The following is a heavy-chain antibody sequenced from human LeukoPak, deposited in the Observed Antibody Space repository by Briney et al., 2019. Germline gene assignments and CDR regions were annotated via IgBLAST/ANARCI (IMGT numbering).Heavy chain of an antibody. Sequence: GRSLRLSCAASGFTFSSYGMHWVRQAPGKGLEWVAVISYDGSNKYYADSVKGRFTISRDNSKNTLYLQMNSLRAEDTAVYYCARESVLDYWGQGTLVTVSS. CDR2: ISYDGSNK. V-gene: IGHV3-30*03. CDR1: GFTFSSYG. J-gene: IGHJ4*02. CDR3: ARESVLDY. D-gene: IGHD4-17*01.